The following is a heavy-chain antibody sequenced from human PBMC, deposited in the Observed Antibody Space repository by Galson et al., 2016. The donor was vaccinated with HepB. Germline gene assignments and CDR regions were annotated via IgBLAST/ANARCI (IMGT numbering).Heavy chain of an antibody. V-gene: IGHV4-59*11. CDR1: GASISSHY. J-gene: IGHJ4*02. Sequence: SETLSLTCSVSGASISSHYWSWIRQAPGKGPEWIGYIHYSGTTNYKSSPESRVTISINTSQTQLSLKLPSVTAADTAVYFCATIESGRRFFESWGQGILVTVSS. D-gene: IGHD3-9*01. CDR2: IHYSGTT. CDR3: ATIESGRRFFES.